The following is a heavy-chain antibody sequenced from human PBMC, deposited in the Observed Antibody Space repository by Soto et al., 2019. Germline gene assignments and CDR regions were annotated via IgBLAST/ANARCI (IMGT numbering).Heavy chain of an antibody. CDR3: AKDVGQQLVLNYGMDV. V-gene: IGHV3-30*18. D-gene: IGHD6-13*01. CDR1: GFTFRSFG. J-gene: IGHJ6*02. Sequence: QVQLVESGGGVIQPGTSLSLSCGSSGFTFRSFGMYWFRQAPGKGLEWVAVVSYDGNHKYYADSVKGRFTVSRDNAKNMLYLQMNSMRGEDTAVYYCAKDVGQQLVLNYGMDVWGQGTTVTVSS. CDR2: VSYDGNHK.